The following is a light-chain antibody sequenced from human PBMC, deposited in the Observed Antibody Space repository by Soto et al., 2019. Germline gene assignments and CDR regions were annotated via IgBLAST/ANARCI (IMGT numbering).Light chain of an antibody. CDR3: QQYGSSPQP. J-gene: IGKJ2*01. V-gene: IGKV3-20*01. CDR2: LAS. CDR1: QSVSSSY. Sequence: EIVLTQSPGTLSLSPGERATLSCRASQSVSSSYLAWYQQKPGQAPRLLIYLASTRATDIPDRFSGSGSGTDFTLTISRLEPDDYAVYYCQQYGSSPQPFGQGTKLEIK.